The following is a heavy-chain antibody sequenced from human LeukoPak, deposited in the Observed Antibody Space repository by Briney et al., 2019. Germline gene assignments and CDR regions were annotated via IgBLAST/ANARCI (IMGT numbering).Heavy chain of an antibody. CDR2: VHHSGST. CDR1: GYSISSDYH. CDR3: ARAGRYCSNTSCFDWFDP. Sequence: PSETLSLTCAVSGYSISSDYHWGWIRQPPGKGLEWIANVHHSGSTYYNPSLKSRVTISVDTSKIQFSLKLSSVTAADTAVYYCARAGRYCSNTSCFDWFDPWGQGTLVTVSS. V-gene: IGHV4-38-2*01. J-gene: IGHJ5*02. D-gene: IGHD2-2*01.